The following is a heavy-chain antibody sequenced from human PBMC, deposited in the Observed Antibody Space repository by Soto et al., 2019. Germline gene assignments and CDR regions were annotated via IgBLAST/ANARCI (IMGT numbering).Heavy chain of an antibody. CDR2: VYFSGNT. Sequence: SETLALTITVCGVSNSSYYWNWIRQSPGKGLEWIGYVYFSGNTNYHPSLKSRGTISIDTSKEQFSLRLAAVTAADTAFYYCGSVRPSGYVLSWGQGTLVTVSS. D-gene: IGHD6-25*01. V-gene: IGHV4-59*01. J-gene: IGHJ5*02. CDR1: GVSNSSYY. CDR3: GSVRPSGYVLS.